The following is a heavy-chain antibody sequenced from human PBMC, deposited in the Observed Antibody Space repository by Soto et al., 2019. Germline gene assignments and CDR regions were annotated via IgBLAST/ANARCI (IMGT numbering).Heavy chain of an antibody. CDR2: VYSAGNT. CDR3: ARAVGSSGGWAEYFQH. Sequence: EVQLVESGGGLIQPGGSLRLSCAASGFTVSSNYMGWVRQAPGKGLEYVSVVYSAGNTYYTDSVKGRFTISRDSSENMLLHQLHRLRAEDTPVYFCARAVGSSGGWAEYFQHWGQGTLVTVSS. J-gene: IGHJ1*01. V-gene: IGHV3-53*01. D-gene: IGHD6-19*01. CDR1: GFTVSSNY.